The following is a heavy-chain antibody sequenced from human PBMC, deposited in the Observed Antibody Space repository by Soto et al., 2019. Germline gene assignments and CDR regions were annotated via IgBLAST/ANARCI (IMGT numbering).Heavy chain of an antibody. CDR2: FNPADGKT. Sequence: GASVKVSCKVSGYAVSELSMHWVRQAPGKGLEWMGGFNPADGKTIYAQKFQGRVTVTEDTSTDTAHMELSSLRSEDTAVYYCETAATVSWTIDWFDSCGQGTLVTVSS. CDR3: ETAATVSWTIDWFDS. V-gene: IGHV1-24*01. CDR1: GYAVSELS. D-gene: IGHD4-17*01. J-gene: IGHJ5*01.